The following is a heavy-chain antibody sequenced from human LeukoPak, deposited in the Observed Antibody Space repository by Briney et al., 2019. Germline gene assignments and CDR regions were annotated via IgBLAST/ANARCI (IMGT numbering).Heavy chain of an antibody. CDR1: GGSISSSSYY. D-gene: IGHD6-13*01. CDR3: ARHRIAAAARIDY. J-gene: IGHJ4*02. CDR2: IYYSGST. V-gene: IGHV4-39*01. Sequence: SETLSLTCTVSGGSISSSSYYWGWIRQPPGKGLEWIGSIYYSGSTYYNPSLKSRVTISVDTSKNQFSLKLSSVTAADTAVYYCARHRIAAAARIDYWGQGTLVTVSS.